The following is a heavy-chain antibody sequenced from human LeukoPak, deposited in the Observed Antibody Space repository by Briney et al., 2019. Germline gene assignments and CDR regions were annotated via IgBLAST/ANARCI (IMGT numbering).Heavy chain of an antibody. Sequence: LSGGSLRLSCAASGFTFSSYAMSWVRQAPGKGLEWVSAISGSGGSTYYADSVKGRFTISRDNSKNTLYLQMNSLRAEDTAVYYCAKSPRGTSDAYYYYGMDVWGQGTTVTVSS. CDR1: GFTFSSYA. J-gene: IGHJ6*02. CDR2: ISGSGGST. V-gene: IGHV3-23*01. D-gene: IGHD1-1*01. CDR3: AKSPRGTSDAYYYYGMDV.